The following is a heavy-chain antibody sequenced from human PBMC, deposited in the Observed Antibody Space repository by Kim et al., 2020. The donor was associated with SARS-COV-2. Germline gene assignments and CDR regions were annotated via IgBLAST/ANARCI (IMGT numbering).Heavy chain of an antibody. Sequence: GGSLRLSCAASGFTFDDYAMHWVRQAPGKGLEWVSGISWNSDNIGYADSVKGRFTISRDNAKNSLYLQMNSLRAEDTALYYCAKDKIGYCSGGSCFFDYWGQGTLVTVSS. CDR3: AKDKIGYCSGGSCFFDY. V-gene: IGHV3-9*01. J-gene: IGHJ4*02. CDR1: GFTFDDYA. D-gene: IGHD2-15*01. CDR2: ISWNSDNI.